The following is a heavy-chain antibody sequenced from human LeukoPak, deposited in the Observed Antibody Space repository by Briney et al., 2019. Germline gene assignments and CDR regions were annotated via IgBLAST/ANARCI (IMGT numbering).Heavy chain of an antibody. D-gene: IGHD2-2*02. Sequence: PGRSLRLSCAASGFTFSSYGMHWVRQAPGKGLEWVAVIWYDGSNKYYADSVKGRFTISRDSSKNTLYLQMNSLRAEDTAVYYCARDAGTCSSTSCYSPLYYYGMDVWGQGTTVTVSS. V-gene: IGHV3-33*01. CDR3: ARDAGTCSSTSCYSPLYYYGMDV. CDR2: IWYDGSNK. CDR1: GFTFSSYG. J-gene: IGHJ6*02.